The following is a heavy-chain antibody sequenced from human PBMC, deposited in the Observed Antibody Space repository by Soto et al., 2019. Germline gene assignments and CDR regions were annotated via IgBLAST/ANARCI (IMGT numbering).Heavy chain of an antibody. CDR3: AREIAAAGSYYYGMDV. CDR1: GYTFTSYY. Sequence: ASVKVPCKASGYTFTSYYMHWVRQAPGQGLEWMGIINPSGGSTSYAQKFQGRVTMTRDTSTSTVYMELSSLRSEDTAVYYCAREIAAAGSYYYGMDVWGQGTTVTVSS. J-gene: IGHJ6*02. D-gene: IGHD6-13*01. CDR2: INPSGGST. V-gene: IGHV1-46*01.